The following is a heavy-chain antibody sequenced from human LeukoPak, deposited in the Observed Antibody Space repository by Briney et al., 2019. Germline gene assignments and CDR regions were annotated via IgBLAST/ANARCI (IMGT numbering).Heavy chain of an antibody. V-gene: IGHV4-31*03. CDR1: GGSISSGGYY. CDR2: IYYSGST. CDR3: AREKKYSGSGTLLDKELDY. J-gene: IGHJ4*02. D-gene: IGHD3-10*01. Sequence: PSETLSLTCTVSGGSISSGGYYWSWIRQHPGKGLEWIGYIYYSGSTYYNPSLKSRVTISVDTSKNQFSLKLSSVTAEDTAVYYCAREKKYSGSGTLLDKELDYWGQGTLVTVSS.